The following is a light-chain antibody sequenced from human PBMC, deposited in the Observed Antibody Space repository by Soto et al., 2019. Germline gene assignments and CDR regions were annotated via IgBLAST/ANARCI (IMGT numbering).Light chain of an antibody. J-gene: IGKJ1*01. Sequence: DIVLTQSPDTLSLSPGERATLSCRASQSVSSNYLAWYQQKPGQAPRLLIYGASTRATGIPDRFSGSGSGTDFTLTISRLEPEDFAVYYCQQYNNWPLTFGQGTKVEIK. CDR2: GAS. V-gene: IGKV3-20*01. CDR3: QQYNNWPLT. CDR1: QSVSSNY.